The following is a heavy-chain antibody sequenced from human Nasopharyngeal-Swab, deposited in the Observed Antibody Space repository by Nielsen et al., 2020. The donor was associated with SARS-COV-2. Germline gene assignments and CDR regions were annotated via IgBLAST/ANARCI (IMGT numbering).Heavy chain of an antibody. CDR2: ISSSSTYI. Sequence: GGSLRLSCAASGFTFSSYTMNWVRQAPGKGLEWVSSISSSSTYIYYADSVKGRFTISRDNAKNSLSLQMSSLRAEDTAVYYCARDYDFWSGYLYYGMDVWGQGTTVTVSS. D-gene: IGHD3-3*01. J-gene: IGHJ6*02. CDR3: ARDYDFWSGYLYYGMDV. V-gene: IGHV3-21*01. CDR1: GFTFSSYT.